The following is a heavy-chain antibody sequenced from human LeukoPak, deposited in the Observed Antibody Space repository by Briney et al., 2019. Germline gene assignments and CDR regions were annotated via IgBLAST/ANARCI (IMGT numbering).Heavy chain of an antibody. Sequence: GASVKVSCKASGYTFINYGISWVRQAPGQGLEWMGWISAENGNTGYAQKFQGRVTITRNTSISTAYMELSSLRSEDTAVYYCARGIYCSSTSCYHNWFDPWGQGTLVTVSS. D-gene: IGHD2-2*01. CDR3: ARGIYCSSTSCYHNWFDP. CDR1: GYTFINYG. J-gene: IGHJ5*02. CDR2: ISAENGNT. V-gene: IGHV1-8*01.